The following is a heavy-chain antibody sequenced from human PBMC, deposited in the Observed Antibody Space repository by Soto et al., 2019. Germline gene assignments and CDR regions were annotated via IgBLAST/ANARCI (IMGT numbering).Heavy chain of an antibody. CDR3: ARLGMGYSAYGEERTLDY. V-gene: IGHV5-51*01. Sequence: PGESLKISCKGSGYSFTNYWIGWVRQKPGKGLEWMGTIFPGDSYTDYSPSFQGHVTISADKSISTAYLQWSSLKASDTAMYYCARLGMGYSAYGEERTLDYWGQGTLVTVSS. CDR1: GYSFTNYW. CDR2: IFPGDSYT. J-gene: IGHJ4*02. D-gene: IGHD5-12*01.